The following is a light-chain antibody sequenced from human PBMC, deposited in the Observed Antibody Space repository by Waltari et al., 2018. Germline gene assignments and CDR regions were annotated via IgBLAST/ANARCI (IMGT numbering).Light chain of an antibody. CDR1: QSVLYSSNNKNY. V-gene: IGKV4-1*01. Sequence: DIVMTQSPDSLAVSLGERATINCKSSQSVLYSSNNKNYLAWYQQKPAQPPKLLIYWASTRESGVPDRFSGSGSGTDFTLTISSLQAEDVAVYYCQQYYSTPQTFGQGTKLEIK. CDR3: QQYYSTPQT. CDR2: WAS. J-gene: IGKJ2*01.